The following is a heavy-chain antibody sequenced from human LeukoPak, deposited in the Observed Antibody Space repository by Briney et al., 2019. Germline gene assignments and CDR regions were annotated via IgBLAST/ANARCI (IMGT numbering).Heavy chain of an antibody. CDR1: GFTFSRYG. Sequence: GGSLRLSCAASGFTFSRYGMHWVRQAPGKGLVWLSRINSDGSSRSYADSVKGRFTISRDNGKNTLYLQMNSLRAEDTAVYYCARNRGTYYGLNDYWGQGTRVTVSS. CDR2: INSDGSSR. D-gene: IGHD1-26*01. V-gene: IGHV3-74*01. CDR3: ARNRGTYYGLNDY. J-gene: IGHJ4*02.